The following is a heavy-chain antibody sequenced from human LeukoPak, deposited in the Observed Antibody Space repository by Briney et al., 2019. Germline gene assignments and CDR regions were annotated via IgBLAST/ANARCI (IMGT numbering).Heavy chain of an antibody. J-gene: IGHJ6*02. V-gene: IGHV4-34*01. CDR2: INHSGST. Sequence: PSETLSLTCAVYGGSFSGYYWSWIRQPPGKGLEWIGEINHSGSTNYNPSLKSRVTISVDTSKNQFSLKLSSVTAADTAVYYCARGRGIQLWFHRGMDVWGQGTTVTVSS. CDR1: GGSFSGYY. CDR3: ARGRGIQLWFHRGMDV. D-gene: IGHD5-18*01.